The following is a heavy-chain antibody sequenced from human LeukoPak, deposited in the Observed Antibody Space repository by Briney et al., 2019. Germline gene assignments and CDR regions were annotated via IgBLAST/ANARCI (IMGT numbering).Heavy chain of an antibody. D-gene: IGHD3-9*01. CDR3: ARDARYFDWLPPAYFDY. Sequence: GASVKVSCKASGYTFTSYGISWVRQAPGQGLEWMGWISPYNGNTNYAQKLQGRVTMTTDTSTSTAYMELRSLRSDGTAVYYCARDARYFDWLPPAYFDYWGQGTLVTVSS. J-gene: IGHJ4*02. CDR2: ISPYNGNT. V-gene: IGHV1-18*04. CDR1: GYTFTSYG.